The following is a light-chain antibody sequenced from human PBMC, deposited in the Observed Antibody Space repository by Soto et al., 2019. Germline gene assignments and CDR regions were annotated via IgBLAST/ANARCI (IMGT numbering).Light chain of an antibody. CDR1: SSDVGGYNY. CDR3: SSYTSSSPSVV. J-gene: IGLJ2*01. CDR2: DVS. Sequence: QSALTQPASVSGSPGQSITISCTGTSSDVGGYNYVSWYQQHPGKAPKLMIYDVSNRPSGVSNRFSGSKSGNTASLTISGLQAEDEADYYCSSYTSSSPSVVFGGGTKRPS. V-gene: IGLV2-14*01.